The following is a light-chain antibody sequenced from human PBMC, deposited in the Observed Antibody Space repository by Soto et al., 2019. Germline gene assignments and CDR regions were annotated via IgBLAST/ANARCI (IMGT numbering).Light chain of an antibody. Sequence: QSALTQPASVSGSPGQSITISCTGTSSDVGSYNLVSWYQQHPGKAPKLMIYEGSKRPSGVSNRFSGSKSGNTASLTISGLQDEDEADYYCCSYAGSSTLVFGGGTKLTVL. V-gene: IGLV2-23*01. CDR1: SSDVGSYNL. CDR3: CSYAGSSTLV. J-gene: IGLJ2*01. CDR2: EGS.